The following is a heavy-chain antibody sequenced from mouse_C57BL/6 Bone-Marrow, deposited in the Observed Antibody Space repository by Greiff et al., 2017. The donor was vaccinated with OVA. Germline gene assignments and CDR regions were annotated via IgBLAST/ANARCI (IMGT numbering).Heavy chain of an antibody. Sequence: EVKLQESGGGLVKPGGSLKLSCAASGFTFSDYGMHWVRQAPEKGLEWVAYISSGSSTIYYADTVKGRFTISRDNAKNTLFLQMTSLRSEDTAMYYCAIITTVKTWDYWGQGTTLTVSS. V-gene: IGHV5-17*01. J-gene: IGHJ2*01. CDR3: AIITTVKTWDY. CDR2: ISSGSSTI. CDR1: GFTFSDYG. D-gene: IGHD1-1*01.